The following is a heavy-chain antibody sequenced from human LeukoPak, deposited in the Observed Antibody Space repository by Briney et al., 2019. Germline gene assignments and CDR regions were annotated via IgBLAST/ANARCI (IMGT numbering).Heavy chain of an antibody. CDR2: INPNSGDT. CDR3: ARAGVVPAADYHYHYMDV. J-gene: IGHJ6*03. Sequence: GASVKVSCKTAGYTFTDHYMHWVRQAPGQGLEWIGWINPNSGDTDYAQKFQGRVTMTRDTSISTAYMELSRLGSDDTAVYYCARAGVVPAADYHYHYMDVWGRGATVTVSS. V-gene: IGHV1-2*02. CDR1: GYTFTDHY. D-gene: IGHD2-2*01.